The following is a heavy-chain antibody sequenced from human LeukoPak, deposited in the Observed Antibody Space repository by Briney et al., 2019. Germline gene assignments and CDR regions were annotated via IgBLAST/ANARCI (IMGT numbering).Heavy chain of an antibody. V-gene: IGHV4-30-2*01. CDR2: IYHSGST. J-gene: IGHJ4*02. CDR1: GGSVSSGSYY. D-gene: IGHD6-13*01. CDR3: ARTAAGTTRD. Sequence: SETLSLTCTVSGGSVSSGSYYWSWIRQPPGKGLEWIGYIYHSGSTYYNPSLKSRVTISVDRSKNQFSLKLSSVTAADTAVYYCARTAAGTTRDWGQGTLVTVSS.